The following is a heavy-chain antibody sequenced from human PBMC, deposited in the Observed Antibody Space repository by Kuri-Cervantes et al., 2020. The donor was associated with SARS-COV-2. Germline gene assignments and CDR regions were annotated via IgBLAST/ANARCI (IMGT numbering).Heavy chain of an antibody. V-gene: IGHV1-2*02. CDR2: INPNSGGT. CDR3: ARAVCGGDCFGGGWFDP. J-gene: IGHJ5*02. CDR1: GYTFTGYY. D-gene: IGHD2-21*01. Sequence: ASVKVSCKASGYTFTGYYMHWVRQAPGQGLEWMGWINPNSGGTNYAQKFQGRVTMTRDTSISTAYMELSRLRSDDTAVYYCARAVCGGDCFGGGWFDPWGQGILVTVSS.